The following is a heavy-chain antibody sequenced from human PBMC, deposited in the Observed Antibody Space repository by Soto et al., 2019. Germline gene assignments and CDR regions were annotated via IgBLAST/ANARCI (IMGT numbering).Heavy chain of an antibody. CDR3: AKFRCSSTSCPYYFDY. V-gene: IGHV3-23*01. CDR2: ISGSGGST. J-gene: IGHJ4*02. D-gene: IGHD2-2*01. Sequence: VQLLESGGGLVQPGGSLRLSCAASGFTFSSYAMSWVRQAPGKGLEWVSAISGSGGSTYYADSVKGRFTISRDNSKNTLYLQMNSLRAEDTAVYYCAKFRCSSTSCPYYFDYWGQGTLVTVSS. CDR1: GFTFSSYA.